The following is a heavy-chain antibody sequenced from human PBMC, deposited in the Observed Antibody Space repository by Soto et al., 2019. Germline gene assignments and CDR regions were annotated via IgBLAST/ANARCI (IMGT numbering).Heavy chain of an antibody. CDR2: IYYSGNT. V-gene: IGHV4-59*08. J-gene: IGHJ4*02. CDR3: ASGEDDCSSTSCLDY. CDR1: GGSISSYY. Sequence: SETLSLTCTVSGGSISSYYWSWIRQPPGKGLEWIGYIYYSGNTNYNPSLKSRVTISVDTSKNQFSLKLSSVTAADTAVYYCASGEDDCSSTSCLDYWGQGTLVTVSS. D-gene: IGHD2-2*01.